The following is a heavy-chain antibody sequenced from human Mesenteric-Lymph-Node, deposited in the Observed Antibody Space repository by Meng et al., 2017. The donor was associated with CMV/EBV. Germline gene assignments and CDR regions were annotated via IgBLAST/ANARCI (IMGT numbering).Heavy chain of an antibody. CDR2: ISLDGTNK. CDR3: AMAFWSGIVDD. Sequence: GGSLRLSCAASGFTFSRFAMHWVRQAPDKGLEWVALISLDGTNKYFADSVKGRFTISRDNSKNMLYLQMNSLRAEDTAVYYCAMAFWSGIVDDWGQGTLVTVSS. D-gene: IGHD3-3*01. J-gene: IGHJ4*02. V-gene: IGHV3-30-3*01. CDR1: GFTFSRFA.